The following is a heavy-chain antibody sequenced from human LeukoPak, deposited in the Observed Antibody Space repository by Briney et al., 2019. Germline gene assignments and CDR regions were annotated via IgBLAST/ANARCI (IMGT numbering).Heavy chain of an antibody. Sequence: GGSLRLSCAASGFPFNAYWMTWVRQAPGKGLEWVANIRQDGDTKYYVDSVKGRFTISRDNAMNSLYLQMNSLRAEATAVYYCAKDEGQQQLEYYFDYWGQGTLVTVSS. D-gene: IGHD6-13*01. CDR3: AKDEGQQQLEYYFDY. J-gene: IGHJ4*02. CDR1: GFPFNAYW. CDR2: IRQDGDTK. V-gene: IGHV3-7*01.